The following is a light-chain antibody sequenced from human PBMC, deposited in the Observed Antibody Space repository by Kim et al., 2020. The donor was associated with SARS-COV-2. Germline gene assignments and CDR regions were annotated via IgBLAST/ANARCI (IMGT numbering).Light chain of an antibody. V-gene: IGLV3-19*01. CDR3: NSRDSSGNHWV. J-gene: IGLJ3*02. Sequence: SSELTQDPAVSVALGQTVRITCQGDSLRSYYASWYQQKPGQAPVLVIYGTNNRPSGIPARFSGSSSGNTASLTITGAQAEDEADYYCNSRDSSGNHWVFG. CDR2: GTN. CDR1: SLRSYY.